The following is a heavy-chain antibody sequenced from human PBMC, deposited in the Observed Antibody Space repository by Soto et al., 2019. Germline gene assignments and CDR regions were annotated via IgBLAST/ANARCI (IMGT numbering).Heavy chain of an antibody. CDR1: GGSFSGYY. Sequence: PSETLSLTCAVYGGSFSGYYWSWIRQPPGKGLEWIGEINHSGSTNYNPSLKSRVTISVDTSKNQFSLKLSSVTAADTAVYYCAREMRDYDILTGYYGNWFDPWGQGTLVTVSS. D-gene: IGHD3-9*01. J-gene: IGHJ5*02. CDR3: AREMRDYDILTGYYGNWFDP. V-gene: IGHV4-34*01. CDR2: INHSGST.